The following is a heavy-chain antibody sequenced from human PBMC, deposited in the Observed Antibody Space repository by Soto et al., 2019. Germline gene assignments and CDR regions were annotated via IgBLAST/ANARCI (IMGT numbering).Heavy chain of an antibody. Sequence: QVQVVQSGAEVREPGASVKVSCKASGYTFSTYAIHWVRQAPGQRLEWMGWIDADNDNTKYSQKYQGRVTITRDTSAKTVYMELSSLRSEDTAVYYCEKSLGRTYYYGMDVWDQGTTVTVSS. CDR3: EKSLGRTYYYGMDV. CDR1: GYTFSTYA. J-gene: IGHJ6*02. D-gene: IGHD3-16*01. CDR2: IDADNDNT. V-gene: IGHV1-3*01.